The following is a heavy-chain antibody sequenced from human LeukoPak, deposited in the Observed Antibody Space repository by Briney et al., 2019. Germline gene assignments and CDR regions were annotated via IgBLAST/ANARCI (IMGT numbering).Heavy chain of an antibody. CDR2: IYYSGST. D-gene: IGHD6-13*01. J-gene: IGHJ6*03. CDR3: ARGISSWLYYYYYMDV. V-gene: IGHV4-39*07. CDR1: GGSISSSSYY. Sequence: PSETLSLTCTVSGGSISSSSYYWGWIRQPPGKGLEWIGSIYYSGSTYYNPSLKSRVTISVDTSKNQFSLKLSSVTAADTAVYYCARGISSWLYYYYYMDVWGKGTTVTVSS.